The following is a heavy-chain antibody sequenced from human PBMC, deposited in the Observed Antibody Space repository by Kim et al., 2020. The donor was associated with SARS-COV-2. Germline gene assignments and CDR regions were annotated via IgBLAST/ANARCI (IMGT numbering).Heavy chain of an antibody. J-gene: IGHJ6*04. Sequence: GESLKISCKGSGYSFTSYWNGWVRQMPGKGLEWMGIIYPGDSDTRYSPSFQGQVTISADKSISTAYLQWSSLKASDTAMYYCARRWQFGVGANIYYCYGMDVWGEGATVSVSP. CDR3: ARRWQFGVGANIYYCYGMDV. CDR2: IYPGDSDT. V-gene: IGHV5-51*01. CDR1: GYSFTSYW. D-gene: IGHD3-3*01.